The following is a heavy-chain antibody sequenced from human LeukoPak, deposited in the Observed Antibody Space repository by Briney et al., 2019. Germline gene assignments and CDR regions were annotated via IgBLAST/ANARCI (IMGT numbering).Heavy chain of an antibody. J-gene: IGHJ5*02. V-gene: IGHV1-3*01. CDR1: GYTFTSYA. CDR2: INAGNGNT. Sequence: GASVKVSCKASGYTFTSYAMHWVRQAPGQRLEWMGWINAGNGNTKYSQKFQGRVTITRDTSASTAYMELSSLRSEDTAVYYCARDSSSSMGYNWFDPWGQGTLVTVSS. CDR3: ARDSSSSMGYNWFDP. D-gene: IGHD6-6*01.